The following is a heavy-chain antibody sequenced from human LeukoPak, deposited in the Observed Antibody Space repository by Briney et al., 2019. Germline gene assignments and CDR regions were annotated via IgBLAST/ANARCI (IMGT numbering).Heavy chain of an antibody. V-gene: IGHV1-18*01. CDR2: ISAYNGNT. D-gene: IGHD4-17*01. CDR3: ARDRATVTTGDVQGDY. CDR1: GYTFTSYG. Sequence: GASVKVSCKASGYTFTSYGISWVRQAPGQGLEWMGWISAYNGNTNYAQKLQGRVTMTTDTSTSTAYKELRSLRSDDTAVYYCARDRATVTTGDVQGDYWGQGTLVTVSS. J-gene: IGHJ4*02.